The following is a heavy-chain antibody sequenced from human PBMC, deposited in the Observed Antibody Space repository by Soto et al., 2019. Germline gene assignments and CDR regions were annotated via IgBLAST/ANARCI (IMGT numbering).Heavy chain of an antibody. D-gene: IGHD5-18*01. Sequence: ALEPLSVTCTVSGDCSSHYYWAWIRKPPGKGLEWIGYVHSNGNTHHNPSLKSRVTISMDTSKNQFSLNLSSVTAADTAVYYCARHRYSYGVYYFDYSGQRTLVTVSS. CDR3: ARHRYSYGVYYFDY. CDR2: VHSNGNT. J-gene: IGHJ4*02. CDR1: GDCSSHYY. V-gene: IGHV4-59*08.